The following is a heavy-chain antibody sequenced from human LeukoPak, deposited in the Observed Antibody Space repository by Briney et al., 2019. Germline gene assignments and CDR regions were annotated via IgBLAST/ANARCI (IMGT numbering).Heavy chain of an antibody. D-gene: IGHD3-22*01. Sequence: GGSLRLSCAASGFTFSDHYMDWVRQAPGKGLEWVGRSRNKARSYTAEYAASVKGRFTISRDDSKNSLFLQMNSLKTEDTAVYYCARDYSDGCAWGYYFDYWGQGALVTVSS. V-gene: IGHV3-72*01. CDR3: ARDYSDGCAWGYYFDY. CDR1: GFTFSDHY. J-gene: IGHJ4*02. CDR2: SRNKARSYTA.